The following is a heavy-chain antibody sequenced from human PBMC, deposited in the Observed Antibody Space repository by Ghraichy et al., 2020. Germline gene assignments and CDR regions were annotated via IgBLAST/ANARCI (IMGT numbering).Heavy chain of an antibody. J-gene: IGHJ3*02. D-gene: IGHD4-17*01. Sequence: TLSLTCSVSGGSISSGGHYWSWIRQHPGKGLEWIGYIYYSGSTYYNPSLKSRVTISLDTSKNQFSLKVSSVTAADTAVYYCARKDDYGDYPYTFDIWGQGTMVTVSS. CDR2: IYYSGST. CDR1: GGSISSGGHY. CDR3: ARKDDYGDYPYTFDI. V-gene: IGHV4-31*03.